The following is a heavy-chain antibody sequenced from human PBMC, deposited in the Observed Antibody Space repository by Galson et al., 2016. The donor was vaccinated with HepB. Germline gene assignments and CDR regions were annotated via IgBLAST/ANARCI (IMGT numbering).Heavy chain of an antibody. D-gene: IGHD2/OR15-2a*01. J-gene: IGHJ5*02. CDR1: GFMFSFYG. Sequence: SLRLSCAASGFMFSFYGMHWVRQAPGKGLEWVAVIWYDGSNEYYSDSVKGRFTISRDNSKNMVYLQMSSLRVEDTAVYYCVRGQYDMYNWFDPWGQGTLVTVSS. CDR2: IWYDGSNE. V-gene: IGHV3-33*01. CDR3: VRGQYDMYNWFDP.